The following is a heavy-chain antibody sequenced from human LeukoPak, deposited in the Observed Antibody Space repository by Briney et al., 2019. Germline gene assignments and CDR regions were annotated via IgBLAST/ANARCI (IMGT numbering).Heavy chain of an antibody. V-gene: IGHV1-69*06. CDR2: IIPIFGTA. J-gene: IGHJ4*02. D-gene: IGHD3-10*01. CDR1: GYTFTSYG. Sequence: SVKVSCKASGYTFTSYGISWVRQAPGQGLEWMGGIIPIFGTANYAQKFQGRVTITADKSTSTAYMELSSLRSEDTAVYYCASPMVRRNMAGFSFDYWGQGTLVTVSS. CDR3: ASPMVRRNMAGFSFDY.